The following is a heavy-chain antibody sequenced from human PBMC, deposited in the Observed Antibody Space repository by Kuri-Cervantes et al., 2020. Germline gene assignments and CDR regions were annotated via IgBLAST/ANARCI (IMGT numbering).Heavy chain of an antibody. CDR1: GYTFTSYA. CDR3: ARASDYGDYVGCFDY. D-gene: IGHD4-17*01. Sequence: SVKVSCKASGYTFTSYAISWVRQAPGQGLEWMGGIIPIFGTANYAQKFQGRVTITADESTSKAYMELSSLRSEDTAVYYCARASDYGDYVGCFDYWGQGTLVTVSS. V-gene: IGHV1-69*13. CDR2: IIPIFGTA. J-gene: IGHJ4*02.